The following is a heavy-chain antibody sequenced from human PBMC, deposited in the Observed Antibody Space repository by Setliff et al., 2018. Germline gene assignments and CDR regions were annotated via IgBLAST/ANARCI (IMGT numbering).Heavy chain of an antibody. CDR2: ISGSGDGDKT. D-gene: IGHD1-1*01. Sequence: GGSLRLSCAASGFSFSNYAMSWVRQTPRKGLEWVSAISGSGDGDKTHYADSAKGRFTISRDNSKHTVYLQMDSLRAEDTAVYYCAKEVPHDNGFIYLDYWGLGTLVTVSS. V-gene: IGHV3-23*01. J-gene: IGHJ4*02. CDR1: GFSFSNYA. CDR3: AKEVPHDNGFIYLDY.